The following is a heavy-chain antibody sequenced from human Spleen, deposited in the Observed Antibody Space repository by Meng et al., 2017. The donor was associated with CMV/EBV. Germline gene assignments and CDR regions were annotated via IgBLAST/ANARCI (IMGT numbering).Heavy chain of an antibody. J-gene: IGHJ6*02. Sequence: GESLKISCAASGFTVSSNYMSWVRQAPGKGLEWVSFIYSGDSTYYADSVKGRFTISRDNSKHTLYLQMKSLTTEDTAVYFCARDGIVVGDYYGMDVWGQGTTVTVSS. D-gene: IGHD2-2*01. CDR3: ARDGIVVGDYYGMDV. V-gene: IGHV3-53*05. CDR2: IYSGDST. CDR1: GFTVSSNY.